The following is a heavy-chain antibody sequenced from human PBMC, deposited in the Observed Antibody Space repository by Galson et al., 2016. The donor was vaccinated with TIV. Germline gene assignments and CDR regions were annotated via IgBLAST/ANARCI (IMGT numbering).Heavy chain of an antibody. CDR3: ATYCSSTTCLFDP. J-gene: IGHJ5*02. CDR1: GGSISSTSYY. V-gene: IGHV4-39*01. D-gene: IGHD2-2*01. Sequence: SETLSLTCTVSGGSISSTSYYWGWIRQPPGKGLEWIGNIYYSESAYYNPSLKSRVTISVDTSKNQFSLKLSSVTAADTAVYYCATYCSSTTCLFDPWGQGTLVTVSS. CDR2: IYYSESA.